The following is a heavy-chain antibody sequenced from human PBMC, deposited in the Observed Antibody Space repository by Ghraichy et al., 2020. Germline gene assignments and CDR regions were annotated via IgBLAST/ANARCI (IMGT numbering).Heavy chain of an antibody. CDR1: GFTFTRDW. V-gene: IGHV3-7*01. D-gene: IGHD3-16*01. J-gene: IGHJ5*02. Sequence: GESLNISCAVSGFTFTRDWMSWVRQAPGKGLEWVANIRDDGGEKYYAESVRGRFTISRDNVQSVVFLQMDSLRVEDSAMYYCARDTNDYEWGSVRPTFEFYWCEPWGQGTLVT. CDR3: ARDTNDYEWGSVRPTFEFYWCEP. CDR2: IRDDGGEK.